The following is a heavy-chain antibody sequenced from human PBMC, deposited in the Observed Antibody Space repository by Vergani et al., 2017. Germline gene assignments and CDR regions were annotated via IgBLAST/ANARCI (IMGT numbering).Heavy chain of an antibody. CDR1: GFSFSNAW. CDR3: AKDFRMGGVDYYYYMDV. D-gene: IGHD1-26*01. CDR2: IKSQIDGGTT. V-gene: IGHV3-15*01. Sequence: EVQLVESGGGLVKPGGSLRLSCAASGFSFSNAWMTWVRQGPGKGLEWVGRIKSQIDGGTTDYAAPVKGRFTISRDNSKNTLYLQMNSLRAEDTAVYYCAKDFRMGGVDYYYYMDVWGKGTTVTVSS. J-gene: IGHJ6*03.